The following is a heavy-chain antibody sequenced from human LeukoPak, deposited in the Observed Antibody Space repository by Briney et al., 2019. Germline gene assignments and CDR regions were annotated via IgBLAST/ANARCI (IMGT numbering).Heavy chain of an antibody. CDR3: ARDPWPGDILWGTISGYYGMDV. CDR1: GFTVSSNY. V-gene: IGHV3-53*01. J-gene: IGHJ6*02. CDR2: IYSGGST. Sequence: GGSLRLSCAASGFTVSSNYMSWVRQAPGKGLEWVSVIYSGGSTYYADSVKGRFTISRDNSKNTLYLQMNSLRAEDTAVYYCARDPWPGDILWGTISGYYGMDVWGQGTTVTVSS. D-gene: IGHD2-21*01.